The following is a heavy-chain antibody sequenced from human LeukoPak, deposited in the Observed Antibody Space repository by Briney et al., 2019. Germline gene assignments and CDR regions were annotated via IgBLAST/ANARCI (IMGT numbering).Heavy chain of an antibody. V-gene: IGHV1-69*13. CDR3: ATRIAARNFDY. J-gene: IGHJ4*02. D-gene: IGHD6-6*01. Sequence: ASVKVSCKASGGTFSSYAISWVRQAPGQGLEWMGGIIPIFGTANYAQKFQGRVTITADESTSTAYMELSSLRSEDTAVYYCATRIAARNFDYWGQGTLVTVSS. CDR2: IIPIFGTA. CDR1: GGTFSSYA.